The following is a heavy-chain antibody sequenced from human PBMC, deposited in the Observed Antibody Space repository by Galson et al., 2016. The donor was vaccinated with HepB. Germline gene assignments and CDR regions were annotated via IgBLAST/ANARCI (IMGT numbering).Heavy chain of an antibody. CDR3: ARMVREGGPFYYFDS. D-gene: IGHD4/OR15-4a*01. CDR1: GYTFSSYV. J-gene: IGHJ4*02. CDR2: ISAYSGDT. Sequence: SVKVSCKASGYTFSSYVVSWVRQAPGQGLEWMGWISAYSGDTNYVQKLQGRVTMTTDASTSTAYMELRSLRSDDTALYFCARMVREGGPFYYFDSWGQGTLVTVSS. V-gene: IGHV1-18*01.